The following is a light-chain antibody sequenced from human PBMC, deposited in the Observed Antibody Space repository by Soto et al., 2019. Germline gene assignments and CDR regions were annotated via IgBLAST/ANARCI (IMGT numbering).Light chain of an antibody. CDR2: DAS. CDR1: QSVGRY. CDR3: QQRSSWPPRYT. J-gene: IGKJ2*01. Sequence: ETVLTQSPATLSLSPGERAALSCRASQSVGRYLAWYQQKPGQAPRILIYDASNRATGIPARFSGCGYGTDFSLTISSLEPEDFAVYFCQQRSSWPPRYTFGRGTKLEIK. V-gene: IGKV3-11*01.